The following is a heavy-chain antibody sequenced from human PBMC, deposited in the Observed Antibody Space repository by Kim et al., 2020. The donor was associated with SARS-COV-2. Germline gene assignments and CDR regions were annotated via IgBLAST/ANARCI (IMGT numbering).Heavy chain of an antibody. D-gene: IGHD4-17*01. Sequence: GGSLRLSCVGSGFTFSVYGMSWVRQAPGRGLEWVSAIRSGGATTYYADSVKGRFTISRDNSRNTLYLQMNSLRADDSAVYYCAKDSPVTRYSRFDTWGQGTLVTVAS. V-gene: IGHV3-23*01. CDR1: GFTFSVYG. CDR3: AKDSPVTRYSRFDT. CDR2: IRSGGATT. J-gene: IGHJ5*02.